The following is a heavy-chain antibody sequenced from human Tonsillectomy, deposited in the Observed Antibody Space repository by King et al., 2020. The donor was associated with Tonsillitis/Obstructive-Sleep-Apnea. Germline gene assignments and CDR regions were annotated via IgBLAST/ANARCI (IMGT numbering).Heavy chain of an antibody. V-gene: IGHV4-39*01. J-gene: IGHJ4*02. D-gene: IGHD6-6*01. CDR2: IYYSGST. Sequence: QLQESGPGLVKPSETLSLTCTVSGGSISSSNYHWGWIRQPPGKGLEWIGSIYYSGSTYYNPSLKSRVTISVDTSKNQFSLKLSSVTAADTALYYCAREYSSSSDYWGQGTLVTVSS. CDR1: GGSISSSNYH. CDR3: AREYSSSSDY.